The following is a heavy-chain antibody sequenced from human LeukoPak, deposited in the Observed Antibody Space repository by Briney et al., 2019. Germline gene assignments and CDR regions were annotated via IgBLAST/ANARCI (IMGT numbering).Heavy chain of an antibody. Sequence: PSETLSLTCTVSGGTFSSGAYYWSWIRQLPGKGLEWIGYIHHSGSPYYNPSLKSRVSISVDTSKNQFSLKLSSVTAADTAVHYCARDSGYDSSGFYYGGFDPWGQGTLVTVSS. V-gene: IGHV4-31*03. CDR3: ARDSGYDSSGFYYGGFDP. CDR2: IHHSGSP. D-gene: IGHD3-22*01. CDR1: GGTFSSGAYY. J-gene: IGHJ5*02.